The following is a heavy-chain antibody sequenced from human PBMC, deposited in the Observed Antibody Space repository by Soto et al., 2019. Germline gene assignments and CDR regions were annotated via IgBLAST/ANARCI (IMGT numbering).Heavy chain of an antibody. CDR2: ISSSSSTI. D-gene: IGHD4-17*01. CDR3: ARDPTTVTNYYYYGMDV. Sequence: GGSLRLSCAASGFTFSSYSMNWVRQAPGKGLEWVSYISSSSSTIYYADSVKGRFTISRDNAKNSLYLQMNSLRDEDTAVYYCARDPTTVTNYYYYGMDVWGQGTTVTVSS. CDR1: GFTFSSYS. J-gene: IGHJ6*02. V-gene: IGHV3-48*02.